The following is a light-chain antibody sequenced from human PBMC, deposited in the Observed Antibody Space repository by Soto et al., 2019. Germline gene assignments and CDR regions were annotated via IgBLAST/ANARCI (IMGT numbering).Light chain of an antibody. CDR3: RSYAGSNSLGV. V-gene: IGLV2-8*01. CDR2: EVN. CDR1: SSDVGGYNY. J-gene: IGLJ2*01. Sequence: QSALTQPPSASGSPGQSVTISCTGTSSDVGGYNYVSWYQHHPGKAPKLMIYEVNKRPSGVYDRFSGSKSGNTASLTVSGLQAEDEADYYCRSYAGSNSLGVFGGGTKLTVL.